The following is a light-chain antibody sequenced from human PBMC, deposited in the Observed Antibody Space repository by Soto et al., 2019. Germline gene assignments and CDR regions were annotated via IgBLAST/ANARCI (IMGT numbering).Light chain of an antibody. CDR3: QQYNNWTLT. CDR2: GAS. Sequence: EIVMTQSPATLSVSPGEKAPLSCRASQSVRGNLAWYQQNPGQPPRLLIYGASTRATGIPARFSGSGSGTEFTLTISSLQSEDFAVYYCQQYNNWTLTFGGGTKVEIK. V-gene: IGKV3-15*01. CDR1: QSVRGN. J-gene: IGKJ4*01.